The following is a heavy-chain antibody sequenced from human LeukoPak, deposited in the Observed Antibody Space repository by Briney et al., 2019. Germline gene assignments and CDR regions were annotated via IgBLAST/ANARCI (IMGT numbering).Heavy chain of an antibody. Sequence: GASVKVSCKTSGYTFTGFYLHWLRQAPGQSLEWMGYINPNTGGSKYAPKLQDRVTMTRDNSISTGYMELKSLTSDDTAVYFYARAYSGYYTGPQYWGQGTLVAVSS. CDR2: INPNTGGS. D-gene: IGHD5-12*01. V-gene: IGHV1-2*02. CDR1: GYTFTGFY. CDR3: ARAYSGYYTGPQY. J-gene: IGHJ4*02.